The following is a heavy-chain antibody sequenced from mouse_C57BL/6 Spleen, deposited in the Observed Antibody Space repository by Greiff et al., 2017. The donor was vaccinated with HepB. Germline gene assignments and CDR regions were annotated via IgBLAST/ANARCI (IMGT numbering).Heavy chain of an antibody. V-gene: IGHV1-82*01. CDR1: GYAFSSSW. CDR2: IYPGDGDT. Sequence: QVQLQQSGPELVKPGASVKISCKASGYAFSSSWMNWVKQRPGKGLEWIGRIYPGDGDTNYNGKFKGKATLTADTSSSTAYMQLSSLTSEDSAVYFCARRYYDYDDAMDYWGQGTSVTVSS. CDR3: ARRYYDYDDAMDY. J-gene: IGHJ4*01. D-gene: IGHD2-4*01.